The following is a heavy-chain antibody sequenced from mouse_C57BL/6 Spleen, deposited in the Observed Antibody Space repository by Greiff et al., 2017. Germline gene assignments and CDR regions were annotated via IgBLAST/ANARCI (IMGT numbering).Heavy chain of an antibody. CDR3: ARYDGPYYYAMDY. J-gene: IGHJ4*01. D-gene: IGHD3-1*01. CDR2: IRNKANGYTT. Sequence: DVKLVESGGGLVKPGGSLKLSCAASGFTFSSYAMSWVRQTPGKALEWLGFIRNKANGYTTEYSASVKGRFTISRDNSQSILYLQMHALRAEDSATYYGARYDGPYYYAMDYWGQGTSVTGSS. CDR1: GFTFSSYA. V-gene: IGHV7-3*01.